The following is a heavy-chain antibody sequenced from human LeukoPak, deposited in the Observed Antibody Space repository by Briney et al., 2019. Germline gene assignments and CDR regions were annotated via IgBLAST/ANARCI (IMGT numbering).Heavy chain of an antibody. V-gene: IGHV3-23*01. CDR3: AKVKGLLWFGELLSPFDY. J-gene: IGHJ4*02. D-gene: IGHD3-10*01. CDR2: ISGSGGST. Sequence: GGSLRLSCAASGFTFSSYGMSWVRQAPGKGLEWVSAISGSGGSTYYADSVKGRFTISRDNSKNTLYLQMNSLRAEDTAVYYCAKVKGLLWFGELLSPFDYWGQGTLVTVSS. CDR1: GFTFSSYG.